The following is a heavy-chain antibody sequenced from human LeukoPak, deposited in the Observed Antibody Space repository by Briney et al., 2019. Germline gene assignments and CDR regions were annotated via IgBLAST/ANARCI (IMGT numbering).Heavy chain of an antibody. Sequence: SETLSLTCTVSGYSISSGYYWVWIRQPPGKGLEWIGNIYHSGSTYYNPSLKSRVTISVDTSKNQFSLKLISVTAADTAVYYCARGVGSGYTDYWGQGALVTVSS. V-gene: IGHV4-38-2*02. D-gene: IGHD3-22*01. CDR2: IYHSGST. CDR1: GYSISSGYY. J-gene: IGHJ4*02. CDR3: ARGVGSGYTDY.